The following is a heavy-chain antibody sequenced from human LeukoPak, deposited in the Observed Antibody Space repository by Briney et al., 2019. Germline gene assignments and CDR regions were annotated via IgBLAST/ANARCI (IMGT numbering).Heavy chain of an antibody. Sequence: TSETLSLTCTVSGASISSYYWSWIRQPAGKGLEWIGRIYTSGSTNYNPSLKSRVTMSVDTSKNQLSLNLSSVTAADTAVYYCARVSRIAAAGTGWFDPWGQGTLVTVSS. J-gene: IGHJ5*02. CDR1: GASISSYY. CDR2: IYTSGST. D-gene: IGHD6-13*01. V-gene: IGHV4-4*07. CDR3: ARVSRIAAAGTGWFDP.